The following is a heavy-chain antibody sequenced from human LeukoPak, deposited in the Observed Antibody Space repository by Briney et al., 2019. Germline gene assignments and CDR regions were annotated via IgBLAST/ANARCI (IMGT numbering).Heavy chain of an antibody. CDR3: ARGRYYLDS. D-gene: IGHD4-17*01. Sequence: GGSLRLSCAASGFTFNTYTMNWVRQAPGKGLEWVSYISGSSGIIDYADSVRGRFAISRDNAKNSLYLQMNSLRAEDTAVYYCARGRYYLDSWGQGTLVTVSS. V-gene: IGHV3-48*01. CDR2: ISGSSGII. CDR1: GFTFNTYT. J-gene: IGHJ4*02.